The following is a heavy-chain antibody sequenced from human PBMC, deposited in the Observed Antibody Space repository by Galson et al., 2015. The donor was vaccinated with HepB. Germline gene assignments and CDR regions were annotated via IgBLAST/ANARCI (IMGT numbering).Heavy chain of an antibody. CDR3: AKGSDMYNWNSGGVGY. V-gene: IGHV3-74*01. CDR1: GFTFSSYW. D-gene: IGHD1-7*01. Sequence: SLRLSCAASGFTFSSYWMHWVRQAPGKGLVWVSRINSDGSSTSYADSVKGRFTISRENSKHTLYLQMSSLRAEDTAVYYCAKGSDMYNWNSGGVGYWGQGILVTVSS. CDR2: INSDGSST. J-gene: IGHJ4*02.